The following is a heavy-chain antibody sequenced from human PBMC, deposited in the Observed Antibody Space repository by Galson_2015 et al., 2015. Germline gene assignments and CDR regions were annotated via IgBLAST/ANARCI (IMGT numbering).Heavy chain of an antibody. CDR3: ARDFGSYFEGADY. Sequence: SLRLSCATSGFTFSNYAIHWVRQAPGKGLEWVAVISYDGRNKHYADSVKGRFTISRDNSKNTLYLQMSSLRVEDTSLYYCARDFGSYFEGADYWGQGTVVTVSS. D-gene: IGHD1-26*01. CDR2: ISYDGRNK. J-gene: IGHJ4*02. CDR1: GFTFSNYA. V-gene: IGHV3-30*04.